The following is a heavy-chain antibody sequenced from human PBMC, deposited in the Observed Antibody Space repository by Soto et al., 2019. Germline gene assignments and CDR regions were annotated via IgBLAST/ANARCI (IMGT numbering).Heavy chain of an antibody. CDR2: IYYSGST. J-gene: IGHJ4*02. V-gene: IGHV4-59*01. CDR1: GGSISSYY. D-gene: IGHD6-19*01. CDR3: ARAGYSSGWRLDY. Sequence: PSETLSLTCTVSGGSISSYYWSWIRQPPGKGLEWIGYIYYSGSTNYNPSLKSRVTISVDTSKNQFSLKLSSVTAADTAVYYCARAGYSSGWRLDYGGQGTLVTVS.